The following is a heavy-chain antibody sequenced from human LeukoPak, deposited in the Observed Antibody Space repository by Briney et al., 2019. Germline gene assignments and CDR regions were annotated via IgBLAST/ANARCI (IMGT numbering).Heavy chain of an antibody. CDR3: ATGLINYYGSGSYQSGDY. D-gene: IGHD3-10*01. J-gene: IGHJ4*02. CDR2: IYHSGST. Sequence: SGTLSLTCAVSGGSISSSNWWSWVRQPPGKGLEWIGEIYHSGSTNYNPSLKSRVTISVDKSKNQFSLKLSSVTAADTAVYYCATGLINYYGSGSYQSGDYWGQGTLVTVSS. CDR1: GGSISSSNW. V-gene: IGHV4-4*02.